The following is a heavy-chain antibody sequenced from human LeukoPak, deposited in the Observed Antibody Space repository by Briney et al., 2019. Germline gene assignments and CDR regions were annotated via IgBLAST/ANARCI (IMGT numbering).Heavy chain of an antibody. D-gene: IGHD4-17*01. CDR3: ARLSTTLTMTGAFDI. V-gene: IGHV3-20*01. CDR1: GFTFDDYG. CDR2: INWNGGST. Sequence: GGSLRLSCAASGFTFDDYGMSWVRQAPGKGLEWVSGINWNGGSTGYADSVKGRFTISRDNAKNSLYLQMNSLRAEDTALYHCARLSTTLTMTGAFDIWGQGTMVTVSS. J-gene: IGHJ3*02.